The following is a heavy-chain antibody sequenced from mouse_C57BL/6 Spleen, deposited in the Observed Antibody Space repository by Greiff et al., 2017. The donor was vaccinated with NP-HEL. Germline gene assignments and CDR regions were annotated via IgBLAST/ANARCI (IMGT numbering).Heavy chain of an antibody. J-gene: IGHJ3*01. V-gene: IGHV1-22*01. CDR3: ARPYGYDSWFAY. CDR1: GYTFTDYN. D-gene: IGHD2-2*01. Sequence: VQLQQSGPELVKPGASVKMSCKASGYTFTDYNMHWVKQSHGKSLEWIGYINPNNGGTSYNQKFKGKATLTVNKSSSTAYMELRSLTSEDSAVYYCARPYGYDSWFAYWGQGTLVTVSA. CDR2: INPNNGGT.